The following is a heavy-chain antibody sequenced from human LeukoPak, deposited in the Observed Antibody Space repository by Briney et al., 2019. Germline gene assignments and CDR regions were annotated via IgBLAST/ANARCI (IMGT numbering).Heavy chain of an antibody. J-gene: IGHJ6*03. D-gene: IGHD3-16*01. CDR2: IKQDGSEK. CDR1: GFTFSSYE. CDR3: AKGGGGRLIYYYYMDV. Sequence: GGSLRLSCAASGFTFSSYEMNWVRQAPGKGLEWVANIKQDGSEKYYVDSVKGRFTISRDNAKNSLYLQMNSLRAEDMALYYCAKGGGGRLIYYYYMDVWGKGTTVTVSS. V-gene: IGHV3-7*03.